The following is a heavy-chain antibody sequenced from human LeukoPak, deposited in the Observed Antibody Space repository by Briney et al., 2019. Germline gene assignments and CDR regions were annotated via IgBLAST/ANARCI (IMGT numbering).Heavy chain of an antibody. J-gene: IGHJ4*02. Sequence: GGSLRLSCAVSGFTLSNYGMNWVRQAPGKGLEWVSYISSSSNAINYADSVKGRFTIFRDNSKNSLYLQMNSLRVEDTAVYYCARGGAARPDYWGQGTLVTVSS. CDR3: ARGGAARPDY. D-gene: IGHD6-6*01. CDR2: ISSSSNAI. CDR1: GFTLSNYG. V-gene: IGHV3-48*01.